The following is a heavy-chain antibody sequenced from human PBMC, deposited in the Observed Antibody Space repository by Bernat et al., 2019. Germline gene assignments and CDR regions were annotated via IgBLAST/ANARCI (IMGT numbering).Heavy chain of an antibody. V-gene: IGHV3-33*01. CDR3: ARDLGGNSGFDY. CDR1: GFTFSNYG. CDR2: IWYDGSNK. Sequence: QVQLVESGGGVVQPGRSLRLSCAASGFTFSNYGMHWVRQAPGKGLEWVAVIWYDGSNKYYADSVKGRFTISRDNSKNTLYLQMNSLGDEDTAVYYCARDLGGNSGFDYWGQGTLVTVSS. J-gene: IGHJ4*02. D-gene: IGHD4-23*01.